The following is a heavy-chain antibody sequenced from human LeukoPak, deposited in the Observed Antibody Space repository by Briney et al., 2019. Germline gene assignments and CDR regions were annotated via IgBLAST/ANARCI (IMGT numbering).Heavy chain of an antibody. CDR1: GGTFSSYA. J-gene: IGHJ5*02. CDR3: ARDRRVGATHNWFDP. D-gene: IGHD1-26*01. CDR2: IIPIFGTA. Sequence: SVKVSCKASGGTFSSYAISWVRQAPGQGLEWMGGIIPIFGTANYAQKFQGRVTITADESTSTAYMELSSLRSEDTAVYYCARDRRVGATHNWFDPWGQGTLVTVS. V-gene: IGHV1-69*13.